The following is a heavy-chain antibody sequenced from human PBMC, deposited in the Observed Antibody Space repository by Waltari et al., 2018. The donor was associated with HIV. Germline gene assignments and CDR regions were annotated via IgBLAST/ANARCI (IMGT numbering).Heavy chain of an antibody. D-gene: IGHD6-19*01. V-gene: IGHV3-9*01. Sequence: EVQLVESGGGLVQPGGSLRLSCAVSGFNFNDYAMHWVRQDPGKGLEWVAGITCNSGNIQYADSVKGRFLISRDNAKNSLYLQMHSLTFEDTASYYCAPTPARYDSGLYSEVGYWGQGTLVTVSS. J-gene: IGHJ4*02. CDR2: ITCNSGNI. CDR1: GFNFNDYA. CDR3: APTPARYDSGLYSEVGY.